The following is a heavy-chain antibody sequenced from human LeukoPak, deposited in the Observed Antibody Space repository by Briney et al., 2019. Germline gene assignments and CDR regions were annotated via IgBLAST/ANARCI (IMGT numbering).Heavy chain of an antibody. CDR3: ARGGWELLLGYFDY. D-gene: IGHD1-26*01. V-gene: IGHV4-4*07. CDR2: IYTSGST. CDR1: GGSISSYY. Sequence: XETLSLTCTVSGGSISSYYWSWIRQPAGKGLEWIGRIYTSGSTNYNPSLKSRVTMSVDTSKNQFSLKLSSVTAADTAVYYCARGGWELLLGYFDYWGQGTLVTVSS. J-gene: IGHJ4*02.